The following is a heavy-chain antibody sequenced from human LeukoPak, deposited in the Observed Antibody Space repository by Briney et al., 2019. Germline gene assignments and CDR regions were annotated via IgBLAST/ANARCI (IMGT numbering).Heavy chain of an antibody. CDR1: GGSISSSSYY. Sequence: SETLSLTCTVSGGSISSSSYYWGWIRQPPGKGLEWIGSTYYSGSTYYNPSLKGRVTISVDTSKNQFSLKLSSVTAADTAVYYCARATTVTDGEAFDIWGQGTMVTVSS. V-gene: IGHV4-39*01. J-gene: IGHJ3*02. D-gene: IGHD4-17*01. CDR2: TYYSGST. CDR3: ARATTVTDGEAFDI.